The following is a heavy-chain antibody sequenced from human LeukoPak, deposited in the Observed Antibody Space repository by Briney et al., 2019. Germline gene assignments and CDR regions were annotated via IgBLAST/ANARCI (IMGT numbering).Heavy chain of an antibody. CDR1: GFTFDDYA. V-gene: IGHV3-9*01. D-gene: IGHD4-17*01. Sequence: GGSLRLSCAASGFTFDDYAMHWVRQAPGKGLEWVSGISWNSGSIGYADSVKGRFTISRDNAKNSLYLQMNSLRAEDTALYYCAKDFYGDYGWYFDLWGRGTLVTVSS. CDR3: AKDFYGDYGWYFDL. J-gene: IGHJ2*01. CDR2: ISWNSGSI.